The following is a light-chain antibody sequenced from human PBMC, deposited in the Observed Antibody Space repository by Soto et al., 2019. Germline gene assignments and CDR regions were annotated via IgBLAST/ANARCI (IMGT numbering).Light chain of an antibody. J-gene: IGLJ1*01. CDR3: ISYISSSTFV. Sequence: QSALTQPASVSGSPGQSITISCTGTSSDVGGYNYVSWYQQHPGKAPKLMIYEVSNRPSGVSNRFSGSKSGNTASLTISGLQAEDEADYYCISYISSSTFVFGTGTKLTVL. CDR1: SSDVGGYNY. CDR2: EVS. V-gene: IGLV2-14*01.